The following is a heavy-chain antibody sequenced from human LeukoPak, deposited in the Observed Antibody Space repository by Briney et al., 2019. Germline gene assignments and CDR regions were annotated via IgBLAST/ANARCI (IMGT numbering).Heavy chain of an antibody. Sequence: WASVKVSCKASGYTFTGYYIHWVRQALGQGLEWMGWINPNSGGTNFAQKFQDRVTLTRDSSISTAYMELIRLNSDDTAVYYCARGSGSYYDYWGLGALVTVSS. J-gene: IGHJ4*02. CDR3: ARGSGSYYDY. D-gene: IGHD1-26*01. CDR1: GYTFTGYY. CDR2: INPNSGGT. V-gene: IGHV1-2*02.